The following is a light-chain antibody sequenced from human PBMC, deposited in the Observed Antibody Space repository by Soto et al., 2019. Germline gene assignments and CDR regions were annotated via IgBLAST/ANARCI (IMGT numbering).Light chain of an antibody. V-gene: IGLV3-21*02. CDR3: QVWDGRSFQGV. J-gene: IGLJ1*01. Sequence: SYELTQPPSVSVGPGQTASIACGGDSIGSKSVNWYQQRPGQAPVVVVYDDTDRPTGIPERFSGSNSGNTATLTITRVEAGDEADYYCQVWDGRSFQGVFGPGTKVTVL. CDR1: SIGSKS. CDR2: DDT.